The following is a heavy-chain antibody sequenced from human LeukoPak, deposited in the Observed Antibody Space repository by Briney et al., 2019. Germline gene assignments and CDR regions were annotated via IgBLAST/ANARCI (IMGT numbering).Heavy chain of an antibody. CDR3: AKDIVVPAAPLYYFDY. V-gene: IGHV3-23*01. D-gene: IGHD2-2*01. CDR2: ISGSRSYT. J-gene: IGHJ4*02. Sequence: PGGSLRLSCAASGFTFSSYAMSWVRQAPGKVLEWVSAISGSRSYTYYADSVKGRFTISRDNSKNTLYLQMNSLRAEDTAVYYCAKDIVVPAAPLYYFDYWGQGTLVTVSS. CDR1: GFTFSSYA.